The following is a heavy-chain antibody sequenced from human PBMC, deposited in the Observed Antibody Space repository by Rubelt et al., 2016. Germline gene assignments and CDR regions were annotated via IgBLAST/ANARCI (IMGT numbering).Heavy chain of an antibody. Sequence: VKVSCKASGYTFTSYGITWMRQAPGQGLEWMGWISPYNGNTNYAPKFRGRLTLTGDTSTNTAYMELRSLKSDDTAVYFFARDSSSARDSSHANSDSFDIWGQGTMVTVSS. CDR2: ISPYNGNT. V-gene: IGHV1-18*01. D-gene: IGHD2-2*01. CDR1: GYTFTSYG. J-gene: IGHJ3*02. CDR3: ARDSSSARDSSHANSDSFDI.